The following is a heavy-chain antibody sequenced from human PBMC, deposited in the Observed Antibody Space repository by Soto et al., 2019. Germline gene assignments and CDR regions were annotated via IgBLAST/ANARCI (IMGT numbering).Heavy chain of an antibody. D-gene: IGHD3-22*01. CDR1: GYTLTELS. Sequence: VSVKVSCKVSGYTLTELSMHWVRQAPGKGLEWMGGFDPEDGETIYAQKFQGRVTMTEDTSTDTAYMELSSLRSEDTAVYYCTSFYDSSGYYPSFDYWGQGTLVTVSS. CDR2: FDPEDGET. CDR3: TSFYDSSGYYPSFDY. J-gene: IGHJ4*02. V-gene: IGHV1-24*01.